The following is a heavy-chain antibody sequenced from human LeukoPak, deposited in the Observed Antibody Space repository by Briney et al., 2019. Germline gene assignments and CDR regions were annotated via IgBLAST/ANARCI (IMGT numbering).Heavy chain of an antibody. V-gene: IGHV4-39*01. Sequence: SETLSLTCTVSGGSISSSSYYWGWIRQPPGKGLEWIGSIYYSGSTYYNPSLKSRVTISVDTSKNQFSLKLSSVTASDTPLHYCARSYCSGGSCFVHAFDIWGQGTMVTVSS. D-gene: IGHD2-15*01. J-gene: IGHJ3*02. CDR3: ARSYCSGGSCFVHAFDI. CDR2: IYYSGST. CDR1: GGSISSSSYY.